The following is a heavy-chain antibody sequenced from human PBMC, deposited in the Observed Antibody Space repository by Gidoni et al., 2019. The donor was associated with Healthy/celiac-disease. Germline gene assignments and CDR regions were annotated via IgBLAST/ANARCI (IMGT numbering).Heavy chain of an antibody. Sequence: EVQLVESGGGLVKPGGSLRLSCAASGFTFSSYSMNWVRQAPGKGLEWVSSISSSSSYIYYADSVKGRFTISRDNAKNSLYLQMNSLRAEDTAVYYCARDLLLPGIVGATSAFDIWGQGTMVTVSS. V-gene: IGHV3-21*01. J-gene: IGHJ3*02. CDR2: ISSSSSYI. CDR1: GFTFSSYS. CDR3: ARDLLLPGIVGATSAFDI. D-gene: IGHD1-26*01.